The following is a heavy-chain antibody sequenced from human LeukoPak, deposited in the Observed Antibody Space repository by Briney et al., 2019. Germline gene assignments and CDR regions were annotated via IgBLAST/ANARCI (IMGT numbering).Heavy chain of an antibody. V-gene: IGHV3-23*01. CDR2: ISGSGGST. J-gene: IGHJ4*02. CDR1: GFTFSSYA. CDR3: AKDTEDRGYYDFWSGYPFDY. Sequence: SGGSLRLSCAASGFTFSSYAMSWVRQAPGKGLEWVSAISGSGGSTYYADSVKGRFTISRDNSKNTLYLQMNSLRAEDTAVYYCAKDTEDRGYYDFWSGYPFDYWGQGTLVTVSS. D-gene: IGHD3-3*01.